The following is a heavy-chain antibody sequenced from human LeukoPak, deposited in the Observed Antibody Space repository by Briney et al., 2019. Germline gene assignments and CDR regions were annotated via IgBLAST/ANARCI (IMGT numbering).Heavy chain of an antibody. CDR3: ASWGFGSGSYLTLYGLDV. Sequence: GGSLRLSCAASGFTFSNYGMHWVRQAPGKGLDWVAFIWYDGSYKYYADSVKGRFTISRDTSKNTLYLQMNSLRAEDTAVYYCASWGFGSGSYLTLYGLDVWGQGTTVTVSS. D-gene: IGHD3-10*01. V-gene: IGHV3-33*01. J-gene: IGHJ6*02. CDR1: GFTFSNYG. CDR2: IWYDGSYK.